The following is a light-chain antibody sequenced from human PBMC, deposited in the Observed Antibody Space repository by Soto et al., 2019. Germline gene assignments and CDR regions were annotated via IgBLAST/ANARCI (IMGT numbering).Light chain of an antibody. CDR2: EVS. Sequence: QSALTQPASVSGSPGQSITISCTGTSSDVGGYNYVSWYQQHPGKAPKLIIYEVSNRPSGVSNRVSGSKSGNTASLTVSGLQAEDEADYYCSSYSSVTTLWVFGGGTKVTVL. V-gene: IGLV2-14*01. CDR1: SSDVGGYNY. CDR3: SSYSSVTTLWV. J-gene: IGLJ3*02.